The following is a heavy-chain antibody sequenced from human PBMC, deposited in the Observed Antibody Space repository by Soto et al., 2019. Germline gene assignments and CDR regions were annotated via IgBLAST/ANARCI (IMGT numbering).Heavy chain of an antibody. CDR1: GYTFTSYY. Sequence: ASVKVSCKACGYTFTSYYMHWVRQAPGQGLEWTGIISPNSGNTNYAQKFQGRVTVTTDTSTSTAYMELRSLRSDDTAVYYCARGVGLRSSTQYYYYMDVWGKGTTVTVSS. CDR3: ARGVGLRSSTQYYYYMDV. CDR2: ISPNSGNT. V-gene: IGHV1-46*01. J-gene: IGHJ6*03. D-gene: IGHD2-2*01.